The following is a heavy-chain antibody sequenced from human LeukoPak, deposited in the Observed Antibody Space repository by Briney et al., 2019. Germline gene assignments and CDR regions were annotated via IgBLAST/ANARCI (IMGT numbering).Heavy chain of an antibody. CDR3: ARVERYDILTGYRY. Sequence: ASVKVSCKASGYTFTGYYMHWMRQAPGQGLEWMGWINPNSGGTNYAQKFQGRVTMTRDTSISTAYMELSRLRSDDTAVYYCARVERYDILTGYRYWGQGTLVTVSS. CDR1: GYTFTGYY. V-gene: IGHV1-2*02. CDR2: INPNSGGT. D-gene: IGHD3-9*01. J-gene: IGHJ4*02.